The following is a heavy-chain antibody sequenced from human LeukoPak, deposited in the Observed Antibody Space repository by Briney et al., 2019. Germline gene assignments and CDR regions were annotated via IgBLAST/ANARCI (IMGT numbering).Heavy chain of an antibody. CDR2: ISSSGSTI. CDR3: ARAGNLYCSSTSCSFDY. V-gene: IGHV3-11*04. CDR1: GFTCRDYY. D-gene: IGHD2-2*01. J-gene: IGHJ4*02. Sequence: KPGGSLRLSCAASGFTCRDYYMSWIRQAPGKGLEWVSYISSSGSTIYYADSVKGRFTISRDNAKNSLYLQMNSLRAEDTAVYYCARAGNLYCSSTSCSFDYWGQGTLVTVSS.